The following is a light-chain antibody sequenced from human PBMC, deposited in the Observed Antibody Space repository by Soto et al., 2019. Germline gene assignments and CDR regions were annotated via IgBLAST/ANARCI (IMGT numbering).Light chain of an antibody. CDR2: GAS. CDR1: QSVSSRY. J-gene: IGKJ2*01. Sequence: EIVLTQSPGTLSLSPGERATLSCRASQSVSSRYLAWNQQKPGQAPSLLIYGASSRATGIPDRFSGGGSGTDFTLTISRLEPEDFAVYYCQQYGSSPPYTFGQGTKLEIK. CDR3: QQYGSSPPYT. V-gene: IGKV3-20*01.